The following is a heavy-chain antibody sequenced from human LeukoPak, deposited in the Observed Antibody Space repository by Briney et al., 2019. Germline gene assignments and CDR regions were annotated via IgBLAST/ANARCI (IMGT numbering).Heavy chain of an antibody. Sequence: SETLSLTCAVSGGSLSSGGYSWSWLRQPPGTGLEWIGYIYHSGSTYYNPSLKSRVTISVDRSKNQFSLKLSSVTAADTAVYYCARADCSSTSCYVFDIWGQGTMVTVSS. CDR2: IYHSGST. J-gene: IGHJ3*02. D-gene: IGHD2-2*01. CDR1: GGSLSSGGYS. V-gene: IGHV4-30-2*01. CDR3: ARADCSSTSCYVFDI.